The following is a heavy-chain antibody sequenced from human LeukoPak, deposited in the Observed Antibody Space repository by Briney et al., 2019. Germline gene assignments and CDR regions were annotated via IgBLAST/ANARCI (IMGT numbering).Heavy chain of an antibody. D-gene: IGHD3-22*01. J-gene: IGHJ1*01. Sequence: GGSLRLSYAASGFTLNSAWMSWVRQAPGKGLEWLGRIKRETDGGTIDYAAPVKGRFTTSRDDSRNTLYLQMDSLKIEDTAVYYCTTDRYYDNSELQFQHWGQGTLVTVSS. V-gene: IGHV3-15*01. CDR2: IKRETDGGTI. CDR3: TTDRYYDNSELQFQH. CDR1: GFTLNSAW.